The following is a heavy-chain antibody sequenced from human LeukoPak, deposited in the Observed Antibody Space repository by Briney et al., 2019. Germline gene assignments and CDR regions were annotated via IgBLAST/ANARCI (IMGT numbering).Heavy chain of an antibody. Sequence: GGSLRLSCVASGLTFSTYGMHWVRQAPGKGLEWVAFIWYDGSNKYYADSAKGRFTISRDNSKNTLSLQMNSLRPEDTAMYYCAKSYGYGYDYWGQGALVTVSS. CDR2: IWYDGSNK. J-gene: IGHJ4*02. CDR3: AKSYGYGYDY. V-gene: IGHV3-30*02. D-gene: IGHD5-18*01. CDR1: GLTFSTYG.